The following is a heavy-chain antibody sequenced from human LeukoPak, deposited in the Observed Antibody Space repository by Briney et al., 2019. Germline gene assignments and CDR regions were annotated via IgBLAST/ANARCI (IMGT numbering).Heavy chain of an antibody. J-gene: IGHJ3*02. CDR2: IIAGDSHF. V-gene: IGHV5-51*01. CDR1: GYIFTSYW. Sequence: PGESLQISCKGSGYIFTSYWIGWVRQLPGKGVEGMGIIIAGDSHFNDSPSFQGQVTISADKSTSTAYLQWSNLTASDTAMYYCARSYSYGFLWAFDIWGQGTMVTVSS. CDR3: ARSYSYGFLWAFDI. D-gene: IGHD5-18*01.